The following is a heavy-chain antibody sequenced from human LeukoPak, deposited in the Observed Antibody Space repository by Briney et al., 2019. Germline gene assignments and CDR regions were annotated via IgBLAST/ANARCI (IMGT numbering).Heavy chain of an antibody. Sequence: SGGSLRLSCAASGFTFSSYNMNWVRQAPGEGLEWVARCRGKTNSYSTEYAASVNGRFTISRDDSKNSLYLQMNSLKTEDTAVYYCVRRRVGVAPASDMWGQGTTVTVSS. CDR1: GFTFSSYN. CDR2: CRGKTNSYST. D-gene: IGHD1-26*01. J-gene: IGHJ3*02. V-gene: IGHV3-72*01. CDR3: VRRRVGVAPASDM.